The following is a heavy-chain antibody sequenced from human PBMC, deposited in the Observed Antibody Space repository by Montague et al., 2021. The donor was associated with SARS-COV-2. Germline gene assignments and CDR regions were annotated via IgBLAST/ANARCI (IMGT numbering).Heavy chain of an antibody. V-gene: IGHV4-59*08. D-gene: IGHD3-9*01. CDR3: ARGGAFDP. CDR1: GGSPAPHY. J-gene: IGHJ5*02. Sequence: SETLSLTCTVSGGSPAPHYWNWIRQPPGKRLEWIGYIYYNGDTKYNPSLQSRVTISIDTSKNQFSLKLNAVTAADTAVYCCARGGAFDPWGQGSLVTVSS. CDR2: IYYNGDT.